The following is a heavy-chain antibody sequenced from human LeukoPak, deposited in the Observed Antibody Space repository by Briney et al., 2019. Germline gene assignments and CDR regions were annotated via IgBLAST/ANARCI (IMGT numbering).Heavy chain of an antibody. J-gene: IGHJ4*02. CDR2: IHHDGRI. Sequence: PSETLSLTCDVSGGSIDSTNWWNWVRQPPGKGLEWLGEIHHDGRINYNPSLKSRVTLSVDKSKNQFSLRLNSVTAADTAMYYCARSHDHLWGNYPDYWGQGTLVTVSS. CDR1: GGSIDSTNW. D-gene: IGHD3-16*02. V-gene: IGHV4/OR15-8*01. CDR3: ARSHDHLWGNYPDY.